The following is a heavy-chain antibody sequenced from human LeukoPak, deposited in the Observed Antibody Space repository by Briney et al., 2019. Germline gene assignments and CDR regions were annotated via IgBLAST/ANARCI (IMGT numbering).Heavy chain of an antibody. CDR3: ASWYYYGSGSDNWFDP. V-gene: IGHV4-59*11. Sequence: SETLSLTCTVSGDTISSHYWSWIRQPPGKGLEWIGYIYDSGSTNYNPSLKSRVTISVDTSKNQFSLKLSSVTAADTAVYYCASWYYYGSGSDNWFDPWGQGTLVTVSS. CDR2: IYDSGST. CDR1: GDTISSHY. D-gene: IGHD3-10*01. J-gene: IGHJ5*02.